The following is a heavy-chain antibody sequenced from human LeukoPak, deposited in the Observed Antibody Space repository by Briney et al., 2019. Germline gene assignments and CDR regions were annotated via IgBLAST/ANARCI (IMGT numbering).Heavy chain of an antibody. CDR1: GFTFRSYA. V-gene: IGHV3-23*01. D-gene: IGHD5-24*01. J-gene: IGHJ3*02. CDR3: ASQMTTTLGAFHI. CDR2: ISGSGAST. Sequence: GGSLRLSCAASGFTFRSYAMSWVRQAPGKGLEWVSAISGSGASTYYADSVKGRFTISRDNSKNTLYLQMGSLRAEDMAVYYCASQMTTTLGAFHIWGQGTMVTVSS.